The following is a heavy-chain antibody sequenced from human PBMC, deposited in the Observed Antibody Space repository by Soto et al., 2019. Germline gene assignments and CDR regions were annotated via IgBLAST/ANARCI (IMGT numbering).Heavy chain of an antibody. V-gene: IGHV4-4*07. J-gene: IGHJ5*02. CDR3: ACVGSCDAYNFALAIQLGSLGP. CDR1: GGSFSAFY. CDR2: IFSSGST. Sequence: SETLSLTCTVSGGSFSAFYWSWVRQPAGKGLEWIGRIFSSGSTSFNPSLKSRVTMSVDTSKNHFSLNLSSVTAADMAVYYCACVGSCDAYNFALAIQLGSLGPWDQGDLVTVS. D-gene: IGHD5-18*01.